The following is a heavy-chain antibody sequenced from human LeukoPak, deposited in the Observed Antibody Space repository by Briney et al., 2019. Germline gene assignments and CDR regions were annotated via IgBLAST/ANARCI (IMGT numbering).Heavy chain of an antibody. CDR3: AKDWNYYDSSGYETAFGY. V-gene: IGHV3-30*18. Sequence: GGSLRLSCAASGFTFSSYGMHWVRQAPGQGLEWVAVISYDGSNKYYADSVKGRFTISRDNSKNTLYLQMNSLRAEDTAVYYCAKDWNYYDSSGYETAFGYWGQGTLVTVSS. J-gene: IGHJ4*02. CDR1: GFTFSSYG. CDR2: ISYDGSNK. D-gene: IGHD3-22*01.